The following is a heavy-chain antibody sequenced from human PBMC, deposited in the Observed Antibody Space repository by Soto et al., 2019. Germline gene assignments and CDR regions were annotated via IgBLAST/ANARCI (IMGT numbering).Heavy chain of an antibody. V-gene: IGHV4-34*01. J-gene: IGHJ1*01. CDR1: GGSLSAQS. CDR3: ARVSVNTYDSHGGYEY. CDR2: INRSGGT. D-gene: IGHD3-22*01. Sequence: ETLDLTCAVYGGSLSAQSWSWIRQPPGKGLEWIGEINRSGGTSYNPSLKSRVTISVYTSKSQFSLKLTSVTAADRAVYYCARVSVNTYDSHGGYEYCGQGTLVNVSP.